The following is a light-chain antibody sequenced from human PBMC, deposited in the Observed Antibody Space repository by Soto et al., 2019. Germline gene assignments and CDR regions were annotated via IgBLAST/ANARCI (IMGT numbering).Light chain of an antibody. CDR3: KQRSKLPRT. CDR1: QSVSDY. CDR2: GAS. V-gene: IGKV3-11*01. J-gene: IGKJ4*01. Sequence: EITLTQSPGTLSLSPGERATLSCRASQSVSDYLAWYQQKAGQPPRVLIYGASNRATDIPARFSGSGSGTDFTLTISRLEPEDSAVYYCKQRSKLPRTFGGGTRVEIK.